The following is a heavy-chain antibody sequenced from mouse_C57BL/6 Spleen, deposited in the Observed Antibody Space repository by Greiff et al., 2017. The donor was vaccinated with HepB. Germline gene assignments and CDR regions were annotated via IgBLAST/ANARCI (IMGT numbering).Heavy chain of an antibody. CDR1: GYAFTNYL. J-gene: IGHJ2*01. CDR3: ARDRYSNYGGYFDY. D-gene: IGHD2-5*01. Sequence: QVQLKESGAELVRPGTSVKVSCKASGYAFTNYLIEWVKQRPGQGLEWIGVINPGSGGTNYNEKFKGKATLTADKSSSTAYMQLSSLTSEDSAVYFCARDRYSNYGGYFDYWGQGTTLTVSS. V-gene: IGHV1-54*01. CDR2: INPGSGGT.